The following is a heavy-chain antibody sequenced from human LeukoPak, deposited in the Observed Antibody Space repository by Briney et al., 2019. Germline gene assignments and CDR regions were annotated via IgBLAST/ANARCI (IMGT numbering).Heavy chain of an antibody. CDR1: GYTFTNYY. CDR3: ARSEEGYSSSWYFFDI. V-gene: IGHV1-46*01. CDR2: INPSGGST. J-gene: IGHJ3*02. Sequence: ASVKVSCKASGYTFTNYYIHWVRQAPGQGLEWMGIINPSGGSTNFAQKFQGRVTMTTDTSTITVYMELSSLRSEDTAVYYCARSEEGYSSSWYFFDIWGQGTMVTVSS. D-gene: IGHD6-13*01.